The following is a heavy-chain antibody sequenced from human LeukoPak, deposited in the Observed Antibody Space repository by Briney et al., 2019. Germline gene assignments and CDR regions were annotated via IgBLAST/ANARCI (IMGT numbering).Heavy chain of an antibody. D-gene: IGHD3-22*01. V-gene: IGHV4-59*01. Sequence: SETLSLTCTVSGGSISSYYWSWLRQPPGKGLEWIGYIYYSGSTNYNPSLKSRVTISVDTSKNQFSLKLSSVTAADTAVYYCARDREKYYYDSSGYFGHAFDIWGQGTMVTVSS. CDR3: ARDREKYYYDSSGYFGHAFDI. CDR1: GGSISSYY. J-gene: IGHJ3*02. CDR2: IYYSGST.